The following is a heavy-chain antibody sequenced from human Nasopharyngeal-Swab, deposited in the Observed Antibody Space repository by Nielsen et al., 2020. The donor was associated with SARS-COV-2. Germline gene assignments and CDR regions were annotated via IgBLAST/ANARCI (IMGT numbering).Heavy chain of an antibody. D-gene: IGHD1-26*01. CDR1: GFTFSSYS. J-gene: IGHJ6*02. CDR2: ISSSSSYI. Sequence: GESPKISCAASGFTFSSYSMNWVRQAPGKGLEWVSSISSSSSYIYYADSVKGRFTISRDNAKNSLYLQMNSLRAEDTAVYYCAADSGSYFGYYYYGMDVWGQGTTVTVSS. V-gene: IGHV3-21*01. CDR3: AADSGSYFGYYYYGMDV.